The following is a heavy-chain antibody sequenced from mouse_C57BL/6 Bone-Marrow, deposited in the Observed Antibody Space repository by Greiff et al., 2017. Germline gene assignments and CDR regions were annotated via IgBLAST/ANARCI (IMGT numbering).Heavy chain of an antibody. CDR2: ISNGGGST. J-gene: IGHJ1*03. V-gene: IGHV5-12*01. D-gene: IGHD1-1*01. CDR1: GFTFSDYY. Sequence: EVMLVESGGGLVQPGGSLKLSCAASGFTFSDYYMYWVRQTPEKRLEWVAYISNGGGSTYYPDTVKGRFTISRDNAKNTLYLQMSRLKSEDTAMYYCARRVYYGSLYWYFDVRGTGTTVTVSS. CDR3: ARRVYYGSLYWYFDV.